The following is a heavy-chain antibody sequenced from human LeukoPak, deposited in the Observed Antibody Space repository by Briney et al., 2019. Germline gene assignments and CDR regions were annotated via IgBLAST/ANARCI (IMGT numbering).Heavy chain of an antibody. CDR2: ISSSSSYI. CDR1: GFTFSSYS. Sequence: KSGGSLRLSCAASGFTFSSYSMNWVRQAPGKGLEWVSSISSSSSYIYYADSVKGRFTISRDNAKNSLYLQMNSLRAEDTAVYYCARVASGSYSYYYYYGMDVWGQGTTVTASS. D-gene: IGHD1-26*01. V-gene: IGHV3-21*01. CDR3: ARVASGSYSYYYYYGMDV. J-gene: IGHJ6*02.